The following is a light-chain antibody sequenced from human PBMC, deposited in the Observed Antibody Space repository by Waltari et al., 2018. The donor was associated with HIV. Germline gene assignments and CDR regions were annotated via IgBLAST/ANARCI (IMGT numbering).Light chain of an antibody. CDR1: QTISSTY. CDR3: QQYIGSPRT. Sequence: ISLTQSPGTLALSPGESVTLSCRASQTISSTYLAWYQQKPGQAPRLLIYGASSRATGIPDRFSGSGSGTDFTLTISSLEPEDCAVYYCQQYIGSPRTFGQGTKVELK. CDR2: GAS. V-gene: IGKV3-20*01. J-gene: IGKJ1*01.